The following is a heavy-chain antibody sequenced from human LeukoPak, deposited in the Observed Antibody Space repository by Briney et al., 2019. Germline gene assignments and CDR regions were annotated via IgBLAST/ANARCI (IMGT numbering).Heavy chain of an antibody. Sequence: ASVKVSCKASGYTFTSYYMHWVRQAPGPGLEWMGIINPSGGSTSYAQKFQVRVTMTRDTSTSTVYMELSSLRSEDTAVYYCARDRNSSGRYLSWGQGTLVAVSS. V-gene: IGHV1-46*01. CDR3: ARDRNSSGRYLS. J-gene: IGHJ4*02. D-gene: IGHD6-19*01. CDR1: GYTFTSYY. CDR2: INPSGGST.